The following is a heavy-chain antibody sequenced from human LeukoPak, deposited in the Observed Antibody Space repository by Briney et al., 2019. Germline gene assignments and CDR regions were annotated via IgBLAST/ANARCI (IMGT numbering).Heavy chain of an antibody. CDR2: ISGSGGST. CDR3: AKDYYGSGSYPPDAFDI. V-gene: IGHV3-23*01. Sequence: GGSLRLSCAASGFTFSSYSMNWVRQAPGKGLEWVSAISGSGGSTYYADSVKGRFTISRDNSKNTLYLQMNSLRAEDTAVYYCAKDYYGSGSYPPDAFDIWGQGTMVTVSS. CDR1: GFTFSSYS. D-gene: IGHD3-10*01. J-gene: IGHJ3*02.